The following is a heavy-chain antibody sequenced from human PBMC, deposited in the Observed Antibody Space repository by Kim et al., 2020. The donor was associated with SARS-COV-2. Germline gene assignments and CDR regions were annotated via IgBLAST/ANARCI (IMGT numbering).Heavy chain of an antibody. Sequence: SVKVSCKASGGAFNTYVITWVRQAPGRGLEWMGRIVPVLNKANYAQTFQGRVTITADKFTNTAYMELNSLRSDDTAVYYCARRDVSSAVDQRFFYYFGMDVWGQGTTITVSA. D-gene: IGHD5-18*01. CDR3: ARRDVSSAVDQRFFYYFGMDV. J-gene: IGHJ6*01. V-gene: IGHV1-69*04. CDR2: IVPVLNKA. CDR1: GGAFNTYV.